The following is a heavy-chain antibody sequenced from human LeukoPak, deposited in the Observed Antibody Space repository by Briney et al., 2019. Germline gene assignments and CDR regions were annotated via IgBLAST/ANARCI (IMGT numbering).Heavy chain of an antibody. Sequence: PGGSLRLSCAASGFSFSNAWMNWVRQAPGKGLEWVGLIKSNTDGGTTDYAAPVKGRFTISRDDSKNTLYLQMNSPKIEDTAVYYCSRTSGGPWVWGQGTMVTVSS. CDR1: GFSFSNAW. J-gene: IGHJ3*01. V-gene: IGHV3-15*01. D-gene: IGHD2-8*02. CDR2: IKSNTDGGTT. CDR3: SRTSGGPWV.